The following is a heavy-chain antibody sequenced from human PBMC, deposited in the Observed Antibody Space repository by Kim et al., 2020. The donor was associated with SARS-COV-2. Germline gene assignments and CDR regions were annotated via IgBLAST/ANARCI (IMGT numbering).Heavy chain of an antibody. J-gene: IGHJ4*02. V-gene: IGHV4-4*02. CDR2: IYHSGST. Sequence: SETLSLTCAVSGGSISSSNWWSWVRQPPGKGLEWIGEIYHSGSTNYNPSLKSRVTISVDKSKNQFSLKLSSVTAADTAVYYCARVRYYYGSGSYYFDYWGQGTLVTVSS. CDR3: ARVRYYYGSGSYYFDY. CDR1: GGSISSSNW. D-gene: IGHD3-10*01.